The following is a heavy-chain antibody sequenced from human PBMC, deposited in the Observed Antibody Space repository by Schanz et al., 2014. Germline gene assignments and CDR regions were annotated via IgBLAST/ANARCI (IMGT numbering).Heavy chain of an antibody. D-gene: IGHD2-2*02. Sequence: QVQLVQSEAEVKKPGSSVKVSCKASGGTFSSYTISWVRQAPGQGLEWMGRIVPIAGITNYAQRFQGRVTITADKSSDTAYMELSSLRSEDTAVYYCAGTYCSSTSCYTGYYYMDVWGKGTTVTVSS. CDR3: AGTYCSSTSCYTGYYYMDV. J-gene: IGHJ6*03. V-gene: IGHV1-69*02. CDR2: IVPIAGIT. CDR1: GGTFSSYT.